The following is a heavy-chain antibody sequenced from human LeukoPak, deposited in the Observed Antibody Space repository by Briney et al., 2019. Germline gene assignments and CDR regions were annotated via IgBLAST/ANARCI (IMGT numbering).Heavy chain of an antibody. D-gene: IGHD3-22*01. V-gene: IGHV1-69*13. CDR2: IIPIFGTA. Sequence: ASVKVSCKASGGTFSSYAISCVRQAPGQGLEWMGGIIPIFGTANYAQKFQGRVTITADESTSTAYMELSSLRSEDTAVYYCARVGNYYDSSGYYASYGYWGQGTLVTVSS. J-gene: IGHJ4*02. CDR3: ARVGNYYDSSGYYASYGY. CDR1: GGTFSSYA.